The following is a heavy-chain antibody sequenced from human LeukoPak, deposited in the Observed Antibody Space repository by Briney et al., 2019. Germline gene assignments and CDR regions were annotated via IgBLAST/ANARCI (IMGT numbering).Heavy chain of an antibody. J-gene: IGHJ3*02. CDR3: ARVRSGAFDM. CDR2: ISYDGSNK. CDR1: GFTFSSYA. V-gene: IGHV3-30*04. Sequence: GGSLRLSCAASGFTFSSYAMHWVRQAPGKGLEWVAIISYDGSNKYYADSVKGRFTISRDNSKNTLYLQMNSLRVEDTAVYYCARVRSGAFDMWGQGTMVTVSS.